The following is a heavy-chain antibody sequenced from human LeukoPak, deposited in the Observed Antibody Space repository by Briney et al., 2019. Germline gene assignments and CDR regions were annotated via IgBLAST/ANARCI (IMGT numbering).Heavy chain of an antibody. V-gene: IGHV3-9*01. CDR2: ISWNSGSI. CDR3: AKDLYYYDSSGPFDY. D-gene: IGHD3-22*01. J-gene: IGHJ4*02. Sequence: QPGGSLRLSCAASGFTFDDYAMHWVRQAPGKGLEWVSGISWNSGSIGYADSVKGRFTISRDNAKNSLYLQMNSLRAEDTALYYCAKDLYYYDSSGPFDYWGQGTLVTVSS. CDR1: GFTFDDYA.